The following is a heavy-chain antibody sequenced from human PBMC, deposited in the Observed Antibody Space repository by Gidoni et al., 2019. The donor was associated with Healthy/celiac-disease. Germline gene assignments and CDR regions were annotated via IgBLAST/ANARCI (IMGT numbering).Heavy chain of an antibody. Sequence: EVQLVESGGGLVQPGRSLRLSCAASGFTFDDYAMHWVRQAPGKGLEWVSGISWNSGSIGYADSVKGRFTISRDNAKNSLYLQMNSLRAEDTALYYCAKEIRFLEWLALDYWGQGTLVTVSS. CDR1: GFTFDDYA. J-gene: IGHJ4*02. D-gene: IGHD3-3*01. V-gene: IGHV3-9*01. CDR3: AKEIRFLEWLALDY. CDR2: ISWNSGSI.